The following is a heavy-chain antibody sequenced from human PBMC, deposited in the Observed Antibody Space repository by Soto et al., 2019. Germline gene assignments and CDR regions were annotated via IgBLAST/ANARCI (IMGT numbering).Heavy chain of an antibody. CDR3: AKGQGWFGAFDY. J-gene: IGHJ4*02. CDR2: ISPSGAST. V-gene: IGHV3-23*01. CDR1: GFTFRDQA. Sequence: PGGSLRLSCGASGFTFRDQAMTWVRQTPGQGLQYVSSISPSGASTFYADSVKGRFTISRDNSKNTLYLQMSSLKVDDTAVYYCAKGQGWFGAFDYWGQGTLVTVSS. D-gene: IGHD3-10*01.